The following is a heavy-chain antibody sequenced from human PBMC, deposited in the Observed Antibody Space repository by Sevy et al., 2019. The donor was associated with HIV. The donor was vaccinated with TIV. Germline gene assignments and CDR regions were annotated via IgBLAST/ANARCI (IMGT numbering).Heavy chain of an antibody. CDR1: GFTFRSYS. D-gene: IGHD3-9*01. V-gene: IGHV3-21*01. Sequence: GGSLRLSCVASGFTFRSYSMNWVRQAPGKGLEWVSSISSSSSYIYDAESVKGRFTISRDNARNSLYLQMNSLRAEDTALYYCARDIFVSLVHQHYYGMDVWGQGTTVTVSS. J-gene: IGHJ6*02. CDR3: ARDIFVSLVHQHYYGMDV. CDR2: ISSSSSYI.